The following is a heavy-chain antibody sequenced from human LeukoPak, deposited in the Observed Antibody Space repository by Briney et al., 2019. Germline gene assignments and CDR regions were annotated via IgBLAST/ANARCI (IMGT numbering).Heavy chain of an antibody. Sequence: SQTLSLTCTVSGGSISSGGYYWSWIRQHPGKGLEWIGYIYYSGGTYYNPSLKSRVTISVDTSKNQFSLKLSSVTAADTAVYYCARTHRALAIDYWGQGTLVTVFS. CDR3: ARTHRALAIDY. D-gene: IGHD3-10*01. CDR2: IYYSGGT. CDR1: GGSISSGGYY. J-gene: IGHJ4*02. V-gene: IGHV4-31*03.